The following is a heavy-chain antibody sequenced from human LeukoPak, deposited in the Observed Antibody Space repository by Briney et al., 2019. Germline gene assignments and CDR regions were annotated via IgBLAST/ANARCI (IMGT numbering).Heavy chain of an antibody. J-gene: IGHJ6*02. D-gene: IGHD6-6*01. CDR3: ARSGIAPRLGYYYGMDV. CDR2: INPNSGGT. Sequence: GASVKVSCKASGYTFTDYNIHWVRQAPGQGLEWMGRINPNSGGTNYAQKIQGRVTMTRDTSISTAYMELSRLRSDDTAVYYCARSGIAPRLGYYYGMDVWGQGTTVTVSS. V-gene: IGHV1-2*06. CDR1: GYTFTDYN.